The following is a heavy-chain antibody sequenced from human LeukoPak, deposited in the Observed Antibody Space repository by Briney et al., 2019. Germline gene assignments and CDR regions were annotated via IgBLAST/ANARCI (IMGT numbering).Heavy chain of an antibody. J-gene: IGHJ4*02. D-gene: IGHD2-2*02. CDR3: ARHHYCSSTSCYKPGGYFDY. V-gene: IGHV4-39*01. CDR2: IYYSGST. Sequence: SETLSLTCTVSGGSINSSSYYWGWIRQPPGKGLEWIGSIYYSGSTYYNPSLKSRVTISVDTSKNQFSLKLSSVTAADTAVYYCARHHYCSSTSCYKPGGYFDYWGQGTLVTVSS. CDR1: GGSINSSSYY.